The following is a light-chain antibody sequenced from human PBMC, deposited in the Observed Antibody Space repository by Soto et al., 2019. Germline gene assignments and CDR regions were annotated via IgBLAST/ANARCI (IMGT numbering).Light chain of an antibody. Sequence: DIQMTQSPSTLSASVGDIVTITCRASQSISVWLAWYQQKAGKAPNLLIYKASRLESGVPSRFSGSGSETEFTLTISGLQPGDSATYYCQQYNGYSWTFGQGPRWIS. J-gene: IGKJ1*01. CDR2: KAS. V-gene: IGKV1-5*03. CDR1: QSISVW. CDR3: QQYNGYSWT.